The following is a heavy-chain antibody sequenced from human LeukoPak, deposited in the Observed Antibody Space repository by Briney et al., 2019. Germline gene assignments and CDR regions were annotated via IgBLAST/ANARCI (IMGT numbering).Heavy chain of an antibody. J-gene: IGHJ4*02. Sequence: GASVKVSCKASGYTFTSYYIHWVRQAPGQGLEWMGIINPPAGSASYAQKFQGRVTMTRDTSTTTVYMELSSLRSEDTAVYFCARGLYSGSYYSYHFDYWGQGTLVTVSS. CDR3: ARGLYSGSYYSYHFDY. CDR2: INPPAGSA. D-gene: IGHD1-26*01. V-gene: IGHV1-46*01. CDR1: GYTFTSYY.